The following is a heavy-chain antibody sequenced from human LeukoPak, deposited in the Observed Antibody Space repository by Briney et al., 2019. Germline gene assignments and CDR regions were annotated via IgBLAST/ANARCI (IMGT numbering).Heavy chain of an antibody. CDR2: INSDGSST. CDR3: ARDPPGYVRGRYYYYMDV. CDR1: GFTFSSYW. J-gene: IGHJ6*03. V-gene: IGHV3-74*01. D-gene: IGHD3-16*01. Sequence: PGGSLRLSCAASGFTFSSYWMHWVRQAPGKGLVWVSRINSDGSSTSYADSVKGRFTISRDNAKNTLYLQMNGLRAEDTAVYYCARDPPGYVRGRYYYYMDVWGEGTTVTVSS.